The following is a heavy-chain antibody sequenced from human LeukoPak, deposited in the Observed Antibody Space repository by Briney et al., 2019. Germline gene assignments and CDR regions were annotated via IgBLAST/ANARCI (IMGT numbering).Heavy chain of an antibody. Sequence: GASVKVSYKASGYTFSAYGITWVRQAPGQGLEWMAWSSGTGYNMEYAQKFQGRVTMTTDTSTSTAYLELRSLRSDDTAVYYCARSRCSDSTSCFYFFFFDSWGQGSLVTVSS. CDR1: GYTFSAYG. V-gene: IGHV1-18*01. CDR3: ARSRCSDSTSCFYFFFFDS. CDR2: SSGTGYNM. J-gene: IGHJ4*02. D-gene: IGHD2-2*01.